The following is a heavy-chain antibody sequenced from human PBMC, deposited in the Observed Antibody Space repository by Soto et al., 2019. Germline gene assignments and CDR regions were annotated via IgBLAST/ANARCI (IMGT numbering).Heavy chain of an antibody. CDR2: IYYSGST. CDR1: GGSISSYY. Sequence: SETLSLTCTVSGGSISSYYWSWIRQPPGKGLEWIGYIYYSGSTNYNPSLKSRVTISVDTSKNQFSLKLSSVTAADTAVYYCARQVAGTFHYYYYMDVWGKGTTVTVSS. J-gene: IGHJ6*03. V-gene: IGHV4-59*08. D-gene: IGHD6-19*01. CDR3: ARQVAGTFHYYYYMDV.